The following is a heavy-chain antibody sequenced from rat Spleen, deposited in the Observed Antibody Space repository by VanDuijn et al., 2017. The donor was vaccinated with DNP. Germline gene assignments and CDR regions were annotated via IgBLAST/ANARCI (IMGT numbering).Heavy chain of an antibody. CDR2: ISYGGST. V-gene: IGHV3-1*01. CDR3: ARLRLEWEVRAMDA. D-gene: IGHD1-1*01. J-gene: IGHJ4*01. CDR1: GFTFNNY. Sequence: EVQLAESGGDLVQPGRSLKLSCVASGFTFNNYWGWIRKFPGSEMEWIGHISYGGSTRYNPSLKSRISITRDTSKNQFFLQLNSLTTEDTATYYCARLRLEWEVRAMDAWGQGTSVTVSS.